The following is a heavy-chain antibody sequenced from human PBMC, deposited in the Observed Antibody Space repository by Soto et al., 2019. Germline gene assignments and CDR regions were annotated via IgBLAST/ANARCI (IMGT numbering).Heavy chain of an antibody. CDR2: IYYSGNT. D-gene: IGHD3-10*01. J-gene: IGHJ4*02. V-gene: IGHV4-31*03. CDR3: ARDRYGSGSLLWDY. Sequence: QVQLQESGPGLVKPSQTLSLTCTVSGGSISGGYYWSWIRQHPGKGLEWIGYIYYSGNTYSNPSRKSRLTISVDTSKNQFSLRLSSVTAADTAVYYCARDRYGSGSLLWDYWGQGTLVTVSS. CDR1: GGSISGGYY.